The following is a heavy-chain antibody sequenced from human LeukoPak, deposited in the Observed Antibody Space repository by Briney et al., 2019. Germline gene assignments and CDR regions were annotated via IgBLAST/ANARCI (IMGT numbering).Heavy chain of an antibody. D-gene: IGHD6-19*01. J-gene: IGHJ4*02. V-gene: IGHV3-7*01. CDR3: ARRVYNSGWYIDY. CDR1: GFTFSTYW. CDR2: IKQDGSET. Sequence: GGSLRLSCAVSGFTFSTYWMSWVRQTPGVGLEWVANIKQDGSETDYADSVKGRFTISRDNAKNSLYLQMNSLRAEDTAVYYCARRVYNSGWYIDYWGQGTLVTVSS.